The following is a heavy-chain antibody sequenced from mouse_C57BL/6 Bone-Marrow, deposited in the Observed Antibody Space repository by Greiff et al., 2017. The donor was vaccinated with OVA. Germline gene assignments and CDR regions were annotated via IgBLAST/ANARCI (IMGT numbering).Heavy chain of an antibody. CDR3: AREGYYEYGFYYAMDY. J-gene: IGHJ4*01. CDR1: GFTFSSYA. Sequence: EVQGVESGGGLVKPGGSLKLSCAASGFTFSSYAMSWVRQTPEKRLEWVATISDGGSYTYYPDNVKGRFTISRDNAKNNLYLQMSHLKSEDTAMYYCAREGYYEYGFYYAMDYWGQGTSVTVSS. V-gene: IGHV5-4*01. D-gene: IGHD2-4*01. CDR2: ISDGGSYT.